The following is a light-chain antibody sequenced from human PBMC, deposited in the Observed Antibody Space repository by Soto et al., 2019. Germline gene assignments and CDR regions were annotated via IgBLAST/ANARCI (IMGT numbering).Light chain of an antibody. CDR1: NTDIGVYDY. CDR2: EVT. V-gene: IGLV2-14*01. Sequence: QSALTQPASVSGSPGQSITISCTGTNTDIGVYDYVSWYQQHPGKAPKVIIYEVTNRPSGVSNRFSGSKSGDTASLTISGLQSEDEADYYCSSYTTSATLVFGGGTKGTVL. CDR3: SSYTTSATLV. J-gene: IGLJ3*02.